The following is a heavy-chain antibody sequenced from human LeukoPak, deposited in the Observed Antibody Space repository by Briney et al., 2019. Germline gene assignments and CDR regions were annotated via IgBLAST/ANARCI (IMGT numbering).Heavy chain of an antibody. Sequence: GGSLRLSCAASGFSFRTFLMHWLRQVPGPGLVWVSRINADGSSTTYADSVKGRFTISRANAKHTLYLHMNSLRAADTAGYYCFSDSGGRSGGDSWGQGTLVTVSS. D-gene: IGHD1-26*01. CDR1: GFSFRTFL. V-gene: IGHV3-74*01. CDR2: INADGSST. CDR3: FSDSGGRSGGDS. J-gene: IGHJ4*02.